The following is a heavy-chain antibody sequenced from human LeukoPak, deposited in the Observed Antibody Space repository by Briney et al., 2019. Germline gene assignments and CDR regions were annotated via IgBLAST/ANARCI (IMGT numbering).Heavy chain of an antibody. Sequence: GGSLRLSCVASGFSFSSYWMAWVRQAPGKGLEWVASIQQNGNEKYYVDSVKGRFTISKDNAKNLMYLQMNSLRAEDTAVYYCAKDRGKYYYDSSGYYYDYWGQGTLVTVSS. CDR2: IQQNGNEK. D-gene: IGHD3-22*01. V-gene: IGHV3-7*03. J-gene: IGHJ4*02. CDR3: AKDRGKYYYDSSGYYYDY. CDR1: GFSFSSYW.